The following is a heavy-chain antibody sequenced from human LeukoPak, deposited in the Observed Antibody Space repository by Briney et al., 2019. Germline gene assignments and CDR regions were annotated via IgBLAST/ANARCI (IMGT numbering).Heavy chain of an antibody. CDR3: ARDQWEPLGY. Sequence: PSETLSLTCTVSGGSVSSGSYYWSWIRQPPGKGLEWIGYIYYSGSTNYNPSLKSRVTISVDTSKNQFSLKLSSVTAADTAVYYCARDQWEPLGYWGQGTLVTVSS. J-gene: IGHJ4*02. D-gene: IGHD1-26*01. CDR2: IYYSGST. V-gene: IGHV4-61*01. CDR1: GGSVSSGSYY.